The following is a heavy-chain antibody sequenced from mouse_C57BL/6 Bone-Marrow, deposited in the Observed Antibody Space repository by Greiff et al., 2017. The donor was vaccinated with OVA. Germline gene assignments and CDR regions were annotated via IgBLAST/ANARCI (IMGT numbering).Heavy chain of an antibody. CDR3: ARDYYSNYVGANWDWFAY. J-gene: IGHJ3*01. CDR1: GYSITSGYY. Sequence: EVQLQQSGPGLVKPSQSLSLTCSVTGYSITSGYYWNWLRQFPGNKLEWMGYISYAGSNKYNPSLKNRISITRDTYKNQFFLKLNSVTTEDTATYYCARDYYSNYVGANWDWFAYWGQGTLVTVSA. CDR2: ISYAGSN. D-gene: IGHD2-5*01. V-gene: IGHV3-6*01.